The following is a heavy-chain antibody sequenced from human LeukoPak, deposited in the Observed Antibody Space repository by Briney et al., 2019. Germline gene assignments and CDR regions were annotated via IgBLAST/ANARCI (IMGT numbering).Heavy chain of an antibody. CDR1: GFTFSRYG. Sequence: GGSLRLSCAASGFTFSRYGMHWVRQAPGKGLEWVAVISYDGTNKYYADSVKGRFTISRDYPKNTLFLQMSSLRAEDTAVYYCAKGRYSSTWCSDHWGQGTLVTVSS. V-gene: IGHV3-30*18. CDR2: ISYDGTNK. CDR3: AKGRYSSTWCSDH. J-gene: IGHJ4*02. D-gene: IGHD6-13*01.